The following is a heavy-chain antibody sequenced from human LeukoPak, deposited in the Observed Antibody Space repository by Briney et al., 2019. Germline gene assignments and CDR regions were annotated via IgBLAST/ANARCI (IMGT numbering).Heavy chain of an antibody. D-gene: IGHD2-21*02. Sequence: PSETLSLTCTVSGGSLSSYYWSWIRQPPGKGLEWIAYTHHTGSSDYNPSLKSRVTISMDTSENQFSLNLRSVTAADTAVYYCARLPVFARRKVTANGDYWGQGTLVTVSS. V-gene: IGHV4-59*08. CDR2: THHTGSS. CDR3: ARLPVFARRKVTANGDY. CDR1: GGSLSSYY. J-gene: IGHJ4*02.